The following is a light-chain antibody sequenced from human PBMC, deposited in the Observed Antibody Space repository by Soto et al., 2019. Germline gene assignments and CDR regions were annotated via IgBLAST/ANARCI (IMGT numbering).Light chain of an antibody. CDR3: ETWDSNIRV. CDR1: SGHSGYI. Sequence: QSVLTQSSSASASLGSSVKLTCTLSSGHSGYIIAWHQQQPGKAPRYLMKLEGSGSYNRGSGVPDRFSGSISGADRYLTISNLQSEDEADYYCETWDSNIRVFGGGTKVTVL. J-gene: IGLJ3*02. CDR2: LEGSGSY. V-gene: IGLV4-60*03.